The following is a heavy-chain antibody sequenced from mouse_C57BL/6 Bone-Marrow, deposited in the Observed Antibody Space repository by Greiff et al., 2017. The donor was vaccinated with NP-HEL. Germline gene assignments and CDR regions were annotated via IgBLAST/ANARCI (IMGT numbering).Heavy chain of an antibody. V-gene: IGHV1-26*01. CDR3: ARRRVYGNYFYYYAMDY. CDR2: INPNNGGT. CDR1: GYTFTDYY. J-gene: IGHJ4*01. D-gene: IGHD2-1*01. Sequence: EVQLQQSGPELVKPGASVKISCKASGYTFTDYYMNWVKQSHGKSLEWIGDINPNNGGTSYNQKFKGKATLTVDKSSSAAYMELRSLTSEDSAVYYCARRRVYGNYFYYYAMDYWGQGTSVTVSS.